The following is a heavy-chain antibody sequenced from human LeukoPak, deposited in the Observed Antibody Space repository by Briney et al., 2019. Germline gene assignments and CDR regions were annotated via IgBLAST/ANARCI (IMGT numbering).Heavy chain of an antibody. CDR2: INPNSGGT. V-gene: IGHV1-2*02. CDR3: AIVPPRRAAHGTVFDY. J-gene: IGHJ4*02. CDR1: GYTFTGYY. Sequence: GPSVKVCCKASGYTFTGYYKHWERHPPAQGLEWMGWINPNSGGTNYAQKFQGRVTMTRDTSISTAYMELSRLRSDDTAVYYWAIVPPRRAAHGTVFDYWGQGTLVTVSS. D-gene: IGHD6-13*01.